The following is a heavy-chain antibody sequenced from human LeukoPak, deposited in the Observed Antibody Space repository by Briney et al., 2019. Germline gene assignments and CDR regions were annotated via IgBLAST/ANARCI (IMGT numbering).Heavy chain of an antibody. J-gene: IGHJ6*02. CDR1: GGSISSYY. V-gene: IGHV4-59*12. CDR3: ARDRRIPAATYYYYYYGMDV. Sequence: SETLSLTCTVSGGSISSYYWSWIRQPPGKGLEWIGYIYYSGSTYYNPSLKSRVTISVDTSKNQFSLKLSSVTAADTAVYYCARDRRIPAATYYYYYYGMDVWGQGTTVTVSS. D-gene: IGHD2-2*01. CDR2: IYYSGST.